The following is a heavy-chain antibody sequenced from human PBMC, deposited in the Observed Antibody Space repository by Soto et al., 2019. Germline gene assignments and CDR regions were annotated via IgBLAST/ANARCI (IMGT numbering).Heavy chain of an antibody. CDR1: GFTFSNYA. Sequence: EVQLLESGGGLVQPGGSLTLSCAASGFTFSNYAMSWVRQAPGKGLEWVSAISGGGISTYYADSVRGRFTISRDNSRNTLYLRMNILRAEDTAVYYCARDAISMVRGTNNWLDPWGQGTLVTVSS. J-gene: IGHJ5*02. D-gene: IGHD3-10*01. V-gene: IGHV3-23*01. CDR2: ISGGGIST. CDR3: ARDAISMVRGTNNWLDP.